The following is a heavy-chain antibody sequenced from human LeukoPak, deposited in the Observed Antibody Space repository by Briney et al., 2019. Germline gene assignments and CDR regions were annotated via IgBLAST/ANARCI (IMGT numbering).Heavy chain of an antibody. V-gene: IGHV4-39*07. D-gene: IGHD3-10*01. J-gene: IGHJ4*02. CDR1: GGSISSSSYY. CDR2: IYYSGST. CDR3: ARRVYYGSGSYYNVVDY. Sequence: PSETLSLTCTVSGGSISSSSYYWGWIRQPPGKGLEWIGSIYYSGSTYYNPSLKSRVTISVDTSKNQFSLKLSSVTAADTAVYYCARRVYYGSGSYYNVVDYWGQGTLVTVSS.